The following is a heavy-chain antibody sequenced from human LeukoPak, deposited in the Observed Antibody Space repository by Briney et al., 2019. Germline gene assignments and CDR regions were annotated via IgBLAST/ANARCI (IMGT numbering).Heavy chain of an antibody. CDR1: GGSISSYY. D-gene: IGHD1-1*01. Sequence: SETLSLTCTDSGGSISSYYWSWIRQPPGKGLDCIGYIYYSGSTNYNPSLKSPVTISVDTSRNHFSLKLSSVTAADTAVYYCARTGTTGFTWLDPWGQGTLVTVSS. CDR2: IYYSGST. CDR3: ARTGTTGFTWLDP. J-gene: IGHJ5*02. V-gene: IGHV4-59*01.